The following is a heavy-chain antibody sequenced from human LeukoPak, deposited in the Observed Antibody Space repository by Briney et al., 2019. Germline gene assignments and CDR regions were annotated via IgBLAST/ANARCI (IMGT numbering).Heavy chain of an antibody. J-gene: IGHJ4*02. D-gene: IGHD6-6*01. V-gene: IGHV1-18*01. CDR3: ARDRDRYSSSSGIDY. CDR2: ISAYNGNT. CDR1: GYTFTIYG. Sequence: GASVRVSCRASGYTFTIYGISWVRQAPGQGLEWVGGISAYNGNTNYAQKLQGRVTMTTDTSTSTAYMELRSLRSDDTAVYYCARDRDRYSSSSGIDYWGQGTLVTVSS.